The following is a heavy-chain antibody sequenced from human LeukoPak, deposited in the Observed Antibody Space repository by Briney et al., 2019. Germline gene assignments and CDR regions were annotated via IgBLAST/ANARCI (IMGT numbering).Heavy chain of an antibody. CDR1: GGSISSSSYY. CDR3: AAHPTLDYYFDY. J-gene: IGHJ4*02. CDR2: IYYSGST. V-gene: IGHV4-39*01. Sequence: PSETLSLTCTVSGGSISSSSYYRGWIRQPPGKGLEWIGSIYYSGSTYYNPSLKSRVTISVDTSKNQFSLKLSSVTAADTAVYYCAAHPTLDYYFDYWGQGTLVTVSS. D-gene: IGHD1-1*01.